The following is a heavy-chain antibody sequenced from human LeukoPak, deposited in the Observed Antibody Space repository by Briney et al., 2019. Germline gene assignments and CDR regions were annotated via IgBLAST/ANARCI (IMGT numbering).Heavy chain of an antibody. V-gene: IGHV4-39*06. D-gene: IGHD3-16*01. CDR2: ISYSGST. Sequence: PSETLSLTCTVSGGSISSRSYYWGWIRQPPGKGLEWIGSISYSGSTYYNPSLQSRVTISVDTSKNQFTLKLSSVTAADTAVYYCARQRGWGYPLEYWGQGTLVTVSS. J-gene: IGHJ4*02. CDR3: ARQRGWGYPLEY. CDR1: GGSISSRSYY.